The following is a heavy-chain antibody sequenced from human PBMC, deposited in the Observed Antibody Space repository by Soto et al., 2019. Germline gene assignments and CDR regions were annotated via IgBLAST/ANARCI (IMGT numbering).Heavy chain of an antibody. Sequence: QVQVVESGGGVVRPGRALRLSCAASGFTFSSYAMHWVRQAPGKGLEWVAIISYDGSDKYYADSVKGRFTISRDNSKNTLYLQMNSLRTEDTAVYYCARGGRLRHFDYWGQGTLVTVSS. CDR2: ISYDGSDK. J-gene: IGHJ4*02. V-gene: IGHV3-30*04. CDR1: GFTFSSYA. CDR3: ARGGRLRHFDY. D-gene: IGHD5-12*01.